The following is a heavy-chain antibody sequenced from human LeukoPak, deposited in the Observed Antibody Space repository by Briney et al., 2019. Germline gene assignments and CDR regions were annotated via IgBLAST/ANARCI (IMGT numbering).Heavy chain of an antibody. J-gene: IGHJ4*02. V-gene: IGHV3-21*01. CDR2: ITTSSHI. CDR3: ARDRYGDYAIDY. D-gene: IGHD4-17*01. CDR1: GFTFSSYS. Sequence: PGGSLRLSCVASGFTFSSYSMNWVRQAPGKGLEGVSSITTSSHIYYADSVKGRFTISRDNAKNSLYLQMNSLRAEDTAVYYCARDRYGDYAIDYLGQGTLVTVSS.